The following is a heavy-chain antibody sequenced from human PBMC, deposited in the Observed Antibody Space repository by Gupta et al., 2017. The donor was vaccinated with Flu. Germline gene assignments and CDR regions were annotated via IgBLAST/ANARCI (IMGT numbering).Heavy chain of an antibody. J-gene: IGHJ5*02. D-gene: IGHD3-3*01. CDR3: ASLARRITSCGVGTKSFDP. CDR2: IYYSGST. V-gene: IGHV4-59*01. Sequence: SWIRQPPGKGLEWIGYIYYSGSTNYNPSLKRRVTISVDTSKNQFSLKLSSVTAADTAVYYCASLARRITSCGVGTKSFDPWCQGTLVTVSS.